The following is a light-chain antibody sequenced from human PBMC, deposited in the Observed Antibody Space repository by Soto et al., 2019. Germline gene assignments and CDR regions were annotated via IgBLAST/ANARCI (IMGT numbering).Light chain of an antibody. V-gene: IGLV2-14*01. J-gene: IGLJ2*01. CDR1: SSDVGAYNF. CDR3: SSYTTIHIVV. CDR2: EVN. Sequence: QSVLTQPASVSGSPGQTITISCTGTSSDVGAYNFVSWYQQHPGKAPTLLIYEVNNRPSGISDRFSGSKSGNTASLTISGLQAEDEADYYCSSYTTIHIVVFGGGTQLTVL.